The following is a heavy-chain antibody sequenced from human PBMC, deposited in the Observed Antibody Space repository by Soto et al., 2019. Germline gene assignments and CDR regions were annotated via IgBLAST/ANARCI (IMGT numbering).Heavy chain of an antibody. D-gene: IGHD2-2*01. CDR1: GDAISRS. Sequence: QVQLVQSGTEVKKPGSSVRVSCQDFGDAISRSITWVRQGPGRGLEWVGRIIPLHGITDYAQKLQGRVLITADKSSKTVYMELSSLRSEDTALYYCGRDQYCSSSTCFGYGDVWGTGTTVIVSS. J-gene: IGHJ6*04. V-gene: IGHV1-69*04. CDR2: IIPLHGIT. CDR3: GRDQYCSSSTCFGYGDV.